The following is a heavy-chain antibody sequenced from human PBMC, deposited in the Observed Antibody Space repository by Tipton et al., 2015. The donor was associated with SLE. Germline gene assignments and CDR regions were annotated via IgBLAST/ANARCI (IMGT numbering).Heavy chain of an antibody. V-gene: IGHV4-59*11. D-gene: IGHD1-26*01. CDR1: GGSISSHY. CDR2: IYYSGST. J-gene: IGHJ6*02. Sequence: TLSLTCTVSGGSISSHYWSWIRQPPGKGLEWIGYIYYSGSTNYNPSLKSRVTISVDTSKNQFSLKLSSVTAADTAVYYCARVGLEDGMDVWGQGTTVTVSS. CDR3: ARVGLEDGMDV.